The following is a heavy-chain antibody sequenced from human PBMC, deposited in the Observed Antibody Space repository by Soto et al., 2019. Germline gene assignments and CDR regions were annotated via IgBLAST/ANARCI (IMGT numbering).Heavy chain of an antibody. Sequence: SVKVSCKASGGTFSSYAISWVRQAPGQGLEWMGGIIPIFGIANYAQKFQGRVTITADKSTSTAYMELSSLRSEDTAVYYCARHRTQLLSSPYYYYGMDVWGQGTTVTVSS. J-gene: IGHJ6*02. D-gene: IGHD2-2*01. CDR2: IIPIFGIA. V-gene: IGHV1-69*10. CDR1: GGTFSSYA. CDR3: ARHRTQLLSSPYYYYGMDV.